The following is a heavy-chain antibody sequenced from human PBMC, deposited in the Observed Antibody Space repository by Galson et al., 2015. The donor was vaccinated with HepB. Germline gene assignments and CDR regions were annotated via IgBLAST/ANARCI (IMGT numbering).Heavy chain of an antibody. CDR2: IWYDGSNK. J-gene: IGHJ4*02. D-gene: IGHD3-22*01. V-gene: IGHV3-33*01. Sequence: SLRLSCAASGFTFSSYGMHWVRQAPGKGLEWVAVIWYDGSNKYYADSVKGRFTISRDNSKNTLYLQMNSLRAEDTAVYYCARDQPYYYDSSGQLSNWGQGTLVTVSS. CDR3: ARDQPYYYDSSGQLSN. CDR1: GFTFSSYG.